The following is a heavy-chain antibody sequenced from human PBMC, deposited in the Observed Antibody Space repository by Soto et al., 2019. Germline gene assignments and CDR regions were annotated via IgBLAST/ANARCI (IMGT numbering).Heavy chain of an antibody. CDR3: ARSGGADCSGGSCYPYYYYYMDV. J-gene: IGHJ6*03. V-gene: IGHV4-59*01. Sequence: SETLSLTCTVSGGSISSYYWSWIRQPPGKGLEWIGYIYYSGSTNYNPSLKSRVTISVDTSKNQFSLKLSSVTAADTAVYYCARSGGADCSGGSCYPYYYYYMDVWGKGTTVTVSS. CDR2: IYYSGST. D-gene: IGHD2-15*01. CDR1: GGSISSYY.